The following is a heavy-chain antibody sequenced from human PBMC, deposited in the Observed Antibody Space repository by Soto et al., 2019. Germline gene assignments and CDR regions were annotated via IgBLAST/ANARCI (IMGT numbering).Heavy chain of an antibody. CDR2: ISGSGGST. J-gene: IGHJ6*02. D-gene: IGHD3-9*01. CDR3: AKDHGRGYYDILTGPGGYYYGMDV. CDR1: GFTFSSYA. Sequence: WGSLRLSCAASGFTFSSYAMSWVRQAPGKGLEWVSAISGSGGSTYCADSVKGRFTISRDNSKNTLYLQMNSLRAEDTAVYYCAKDHGRGYYDILTGPGGYYYGMDVWGQGTTHTVSS. V-gene: IGHV3-23*01.